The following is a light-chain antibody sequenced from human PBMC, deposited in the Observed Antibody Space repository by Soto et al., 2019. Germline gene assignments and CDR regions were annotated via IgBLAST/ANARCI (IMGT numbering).Light chain of an antibody. V-gene: IGLV2-23*02. Sequence: QSALTQPASVSGSPGQSITISCTGTSSDVGSYNVVSWYQQHPGKAPKLMTYEVSKRPSGVSNRFSGSKSGNTASLTISGLQAEDPAAYYCCSDAGSSTYVFGTGTKRTV. CDR1: SSDVGSYNV. CDR2: EVS. J-gene: IGLJ1*01. CDR3: CSDAGSSTYV.